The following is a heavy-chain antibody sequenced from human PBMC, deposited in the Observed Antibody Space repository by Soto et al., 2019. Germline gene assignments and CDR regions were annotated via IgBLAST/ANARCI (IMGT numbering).Heavy chain of an antibody. V-gene: IGHV1-69*02. CDR3: AASYGSGYRAFDY. CDR2: INPIVSMS. CDR1: GDTFSFYT. Sequence: QVQLVQSGTEVKKPGSSVKGSCKASGDTFSFYTINWVRQAPGLGLEWVGRINPIVSMSNYAQKFQGRVSMNADKSTSTASMELRSLRSADTAMYFCAASYGSGYRAFDYWGQVALVIVSS. J-gene: IGHJ4*02. D-gene: IGHD3-10*01.